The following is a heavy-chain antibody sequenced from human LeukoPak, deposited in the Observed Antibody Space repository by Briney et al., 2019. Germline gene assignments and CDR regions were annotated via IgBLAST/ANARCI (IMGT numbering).Heavy chain of an antibody. V-gene: IGHV4-4*07. J-gene: IGHJ5*02. CDR3: ARDIGDGPRYNWFDP. D-gene: IGHD3-16*01. CDR2: IYTIGST. CDR1: GGSISSYY. Sequence: SETLSLTCTVSGGSISSYYWSWIRQPAGKGLDWIGRIYTIGSTNYNPSLKSRVTMSVDTSKNQFSLKLGSVTAADTAVYYCARDIGDGPRYNWFDPWGQGTLVTVSS.